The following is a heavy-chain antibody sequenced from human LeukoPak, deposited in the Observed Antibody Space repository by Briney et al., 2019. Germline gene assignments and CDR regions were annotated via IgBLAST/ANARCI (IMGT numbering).Heavy chain of an antibody. V-gene: IGHV1-69*13. D-gene: IGHD3-10*01. CDR3: ARGSYYGSGSSYYFDY. Sequence: WASVKVSCKASGGTFSSYAISWVRQAPGQGLEWMGGIIPIFGTANYAQKFQGRVTITADESTSTAYMELSSLRSEDTAVYYCARGSYYGSGSSYYFDYWGQGTLVTVSS. J-gene: IGHJ4*02. CDR1: GGTFSSYA. CDR2: IIPIFGTA.